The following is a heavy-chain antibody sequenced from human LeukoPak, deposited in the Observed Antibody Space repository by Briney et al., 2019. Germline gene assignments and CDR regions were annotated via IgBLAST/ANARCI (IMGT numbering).Heavy chain of an antibody. CDR1: GFTFSSYA. D-gene: IGHD3-22*01. V-gene: IGHV3-23*01. CDR2: ISGSGGST. CDR3: AKVSQVGSSGYYYYYYYYMDV. Sequence: GGSLRLSCAASGFTFSSYAMSWVRQAPGKGLEWVSAISGSGGSTYYADSVKGRFTISRDNSKNTLYLQMNSLRAEDTAVYYCAKVSQVGSSGYYYYYYYYMDVWGKGTTVTVSS. J-gene: IGHJ6*03.